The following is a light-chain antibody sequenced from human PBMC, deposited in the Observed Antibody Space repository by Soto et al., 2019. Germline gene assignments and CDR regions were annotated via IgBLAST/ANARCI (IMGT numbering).Light chain of an antibody. V-gene: IGLV2-14*01. CDR1: SSDVGGYNY. Sequence: QSVLTQPASVSGSPGQSITISCTGTSSDVGGYNYVSWYQQHPGKAPKLMIYEVSNRPSGVSNRFSGSKSGNTASLTISGLQAEDEADYYCSSTAGNYTLVFGGGTKLTVL. CDR3: SSTAGNYTLV. J-gene: IGLJ2*01. CDR2: EVS.